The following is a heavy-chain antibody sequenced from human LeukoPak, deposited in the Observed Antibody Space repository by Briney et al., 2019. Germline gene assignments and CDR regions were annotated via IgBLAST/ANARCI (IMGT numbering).Heavy chain of an antibody. Sequence: SETLSLTCTVSGGSISSYYWSWIRQPPGKGLEWIGYIYYSGGTNYNPSLKSRVTISVDTSKNQFSLKLSSVTAADTAVYYCARDLLGATLNWGQGTLVTVSS. CDR2: IYYSGGT. D-gene: IGHD1-26*01. CDR3: ARDLLGATLN. J-gene: IGHJ4*02. CDR1: GGSISSYY. V-gene: IGHV4-59*01.